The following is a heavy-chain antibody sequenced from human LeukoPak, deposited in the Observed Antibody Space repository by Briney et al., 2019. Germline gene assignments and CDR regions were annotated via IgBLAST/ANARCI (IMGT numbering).Heavy chain of an antibody. J-gene: IGHJ3*02. CDR3: SYDKKQTPYEILTGYSNDAFDI. CDR1: GFTFDDYA. Sequence: GGSLRLSCAASGFTFDDYAMHWVRQAPGKGLEWVSLISGDGGSTYYADSVKGRFTISRDNSKNSLYLQMNSLRTEDTALYYCSYDKKQTPYEILTGYSNDAFDIWGQGTMVTVSS. CDR2: ISGDGGST. D-gene: IGHD3-9*01. V-gene: IGHV3-43*02.